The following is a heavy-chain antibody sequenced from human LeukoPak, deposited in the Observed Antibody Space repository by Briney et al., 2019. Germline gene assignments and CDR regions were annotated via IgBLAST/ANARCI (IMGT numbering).Heavy chain of an antibody. V-gene: IGHV3-21*01. CDR2: ISSSSAYI. CDR3: ARENFYDSSGYDAFDI. Sequence: GGSLRLSCAAFGFTFIAYSMNWVRQSPGKGLEWVSSISSSSAYIYYADSVEGRFTVSRDNAKNSLYLQMNSLRAEDTAVYYCARENFYDSSGYDAFDIWGQGTMVTVSS. J-gene: IGHJ3*02. D-gene: IGHD3-22*01. CDR1: GFTFIAYS.